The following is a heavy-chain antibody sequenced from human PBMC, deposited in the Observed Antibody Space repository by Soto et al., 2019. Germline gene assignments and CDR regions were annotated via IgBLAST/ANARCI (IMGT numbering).Heavy chain of an antibody. CDR3: ARRLAYSSGWYGGAFDI. Sequence: PGESLKISCKGSGYSFTSYWISWVRQMPGKSLEWMGRIDPSDSYTNYSPSFQGHVTISADKSISTAYLPWSSLKASDTAMYYCARRLAYSSGWYGGAFDIWGQGTMVTVSS. CDR2: IDPSDSYT. CDR1: GYSFTSYW. D-gene: IGHD6-19*01. J-gene: IGHJ3*02. V-gene: IGHV5-10-1*01.